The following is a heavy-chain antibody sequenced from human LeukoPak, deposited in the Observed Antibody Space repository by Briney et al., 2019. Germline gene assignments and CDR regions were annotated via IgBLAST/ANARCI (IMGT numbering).Heavy chain of an antibody. J-gene: IGHJ4*02. CDR2: ISPTGEGT. CDR1: GFAFSNTG. Sequence: GGSLRLSCAASGFAFSNTGMTWVRQAPGRGLEWVSAISPTGEGTHYADSVKGRFTISRDNSKNTLSLEMNSLRADDTATYYCARDAGGAWPFDYWGQGTRVIVSS. D-gene: IGHD4-17*01. CDR3: ARDAGGAWPFDY. V-gene: IGHV3-23*01.